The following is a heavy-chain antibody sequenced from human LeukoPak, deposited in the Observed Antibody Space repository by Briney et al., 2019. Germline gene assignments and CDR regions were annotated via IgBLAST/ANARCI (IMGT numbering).Heavy chain of an antibody. CDR1: GGTFSSYA. J-gene: IGHJ4*02. CDR2: IIPIFGTA. CDR3: TVNWGRFDY. Sequence: EASVKVSCTASGGTFSSYAISWVRQAPGQGLEWMGGIIPIFGTANYAQKFQGRVTITADESTSTAYMELSSLRSEDTAVYYCTVNWGRFDYWGQGTLVTVSS. V-gene: IGHV1-69*13. D-gene: IGHD7-27*01.